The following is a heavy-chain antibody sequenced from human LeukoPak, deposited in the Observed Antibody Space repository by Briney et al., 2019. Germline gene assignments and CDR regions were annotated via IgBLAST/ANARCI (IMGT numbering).Heavy chain of an antibody. V-gene: IGHV3-30*04. CDR2: ISYDGRNI. D-gene: IGHD2-2*01. Sequence: PGRSLRLSCAVSGFTFSSYAMHWVRQAPGKGLEWVAVISYDGRNIHYPDSVKGRFTISRDISTDTLWLQMDSLRTEDTAVYYCAKGPLRGTAAAIDYWGQGTLVTVSS. J-gene: IGHJ4*02. CDR1: GFTFSSYA. CDR3: AKGPLRGTAAAIDY.